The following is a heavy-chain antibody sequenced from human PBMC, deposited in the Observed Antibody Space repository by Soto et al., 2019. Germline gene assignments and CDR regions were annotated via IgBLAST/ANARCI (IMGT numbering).Heavy chain of an antibody. V-gene: IGHV4-59*01. CDR3: ARPTYNSGSPFDY. Sequence: SETLSLTCTVSGGSISSYYWSWIRQPPGKGLEWIGYIYYSGSANYNPSLKSRVTISVDTSKNQFSLKLSSVTAADTAVYYCARPTYNSGSPFDYWGQGTLVTVSS. CDR1: GGSISSYY. J-gene: IGHJ4*02. D-gene: IGHD1-20*01. CDR2: IYYSGSA.